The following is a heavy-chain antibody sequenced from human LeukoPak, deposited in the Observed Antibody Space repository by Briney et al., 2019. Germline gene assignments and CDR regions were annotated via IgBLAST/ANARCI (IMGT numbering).Heavy chain of an antibody. J-gene: IGHJ4*02. D-gene: IGHD6-25*01. CDR1: GYRFNSYW. CDR2: IDPSDSHT. CDR3: ARSGAATIVTLFGS. Sequence: GESLKISCKVSGYRFNSYWISWVRQRPGKGLEWMGRIDPSDSHTNYSPFVQGHVTISADRSSSTAFLQWSSLEASDTARYYCARSGAATIVTLFGSWGQGTLVSVSS. V-gene: IGHV5-10-1*01.